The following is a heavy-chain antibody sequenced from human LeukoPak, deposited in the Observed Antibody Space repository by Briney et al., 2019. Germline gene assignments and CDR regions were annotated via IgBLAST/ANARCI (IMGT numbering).Heavy chain of an antibody. Sequence: GRSLRLSCAASGFTFSTYAMHWVRQAPGKGLEWVAAISSDGSNKYYADSVKGRFTMSRANSKNTLFFQMNSLRAEDTAVYYCAKDSVGVAGPDYWGQGTLVTVSS. CDR1: GFTFSTYA. J-gene: IGHJ4*02. CDR3: AKDSVGVAGPDY. V-gene: IGHV3-30*14. CDR2: ISSDGSNK. D-gene: IGHD6-19*01.